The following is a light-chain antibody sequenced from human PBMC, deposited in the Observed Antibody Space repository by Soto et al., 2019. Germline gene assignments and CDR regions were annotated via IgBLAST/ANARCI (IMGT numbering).Light chain of an antibody. Sequence: DIQMTQSPSTLSSSVGDRVNITCRASQSISTWLAWYQQKPGKAPKLLIYKASSLESGVPSRFSGSGSGTEFTLTISSLQPDDFATYYCQQYNSYLITFGQGTRLEI. CDR1: QSISTW. CDR2: KAS. J-gene: IGKJ5*01. V-gene: IGKV1-5*03. CDR3: QQYNSYLIT.